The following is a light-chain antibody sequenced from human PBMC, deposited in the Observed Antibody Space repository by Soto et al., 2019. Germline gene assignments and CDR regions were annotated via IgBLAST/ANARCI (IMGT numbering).Light chain of an antibody. J-gene: IGLJ2*01. CDR3: GADHGSGSNFVV. Sequence: QLVLTQPPSASASLGASVTLTCTLNSGYSNYKVDWYQQRPGKGPRFVMRVGTGGIVGSKGDGIPDRFSVLGSGLNRYLTIKNIQEEDESDYHCGADHGSGSNFVVFGGGTKLTVL. CDR1: SGYSNYK. CDR2: VGTGGIVG. V-gene: IGLV9-49*01.